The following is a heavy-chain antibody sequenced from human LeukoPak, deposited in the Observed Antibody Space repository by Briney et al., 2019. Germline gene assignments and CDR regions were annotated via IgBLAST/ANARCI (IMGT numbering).Heavy chain of an antibody. Sequence: GGTLSLSRAASGFTFSSHGMNWVRQAPGKGLEWVSSISSSSSYIYYVDSVKGRFTISRDNAKNSLYLQVNSLRVEDTAVYYCARDVGSGYTDAFDIWGQGTMVTVSS. CDR2: ISSSSSYI. D-gene: IGHD5-12*01. CDR1: GFTFSSHG. CDR3: ARDVGSGYTDAFDI. J-gene: IGHJ3*02. V-gene: IGHV3-21*01.